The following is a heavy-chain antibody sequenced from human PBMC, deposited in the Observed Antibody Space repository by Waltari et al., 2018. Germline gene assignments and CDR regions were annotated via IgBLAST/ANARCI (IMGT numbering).Heavy chain of an antibody. D-gene: IGHD3-10*01. J-gene: IGHJ4*02. CDR2: TYYRSKWYN. Sequence: QVQLPQSGPGVVKPSQTLSPTCAISADSFSSYRAALNWLTRSPSRGLEWLGRTYYRSKWYNDYAVSVKSRITINPDTSKNQFSLQLNSVTPEDTAVYYCAREGLLWFGEPVFDYWGQGTLVTVSS. CDR3: AREGLLWFGEPVFDY. V-gene: IGHV6-1*01. CDR1: ADSFSSYRAA.